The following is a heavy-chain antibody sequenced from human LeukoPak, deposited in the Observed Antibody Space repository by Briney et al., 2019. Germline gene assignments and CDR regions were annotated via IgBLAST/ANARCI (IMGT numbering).Heavy chain of an antibody. Sequence: GGSLRLSCAASGFTFDDYAMHWVRQAPGKGLEWVSGISGNSGSIGYADSVKGRFTISRDNAKNSLYLQMNSLRAEDTALYYCAKGSITMIVVPYYFDYWGQGTLVTVSS. CDR3: AKGSITMIVVPYYFDY. V-gene: IGHV3-9*01. J-gene: IGHJ4*02. CDR2: ISGNSGSI. CDR1: GFTFDDYA. D-gene: IGHD3-22*01.